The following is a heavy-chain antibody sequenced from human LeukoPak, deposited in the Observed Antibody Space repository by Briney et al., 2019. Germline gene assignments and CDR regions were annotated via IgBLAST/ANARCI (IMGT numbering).Heavy chain of an antibody. CDR2: IKPNSGAT. D-gene: IGHD3-9*01. CDR3: LTDQA. V-gene: IGHV1-2*02. CDR1: GYTFTVQY. J-gene: IGHJ1*01. Sequence: GASVTVSCKASGYTFTVQYMHRVRQAPGQGLERIGLIKPNSGATSYAQQYQGRVTMTRDTSINTAYMDLSSLTSDDTAVYYCLTDQARGQGTLVTVS.